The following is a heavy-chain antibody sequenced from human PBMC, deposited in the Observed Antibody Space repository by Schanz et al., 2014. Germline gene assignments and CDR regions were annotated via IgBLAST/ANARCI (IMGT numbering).Heavy chain of an antibody. CDR2: FDVEDGET. J-gene: IGHJ3*01. Sequence: QVQLVQSGAEVKKPGASVKVSCKVSGSIFSKLLMHWVRQGPAKGLEWMGGFDVEDGETIYAQKFQGRVTMTEDTSTETAYMELSGLRSGDTAVYYCATNSPFRMVRGSNAFDAWGQGTMVTVSS. D-gene: IGHD3-10*01. CDR3: ATNSPFRMVRGSNAFDA. V-gene: IGHV1-24*01. CDR1: GSIFSKLL.